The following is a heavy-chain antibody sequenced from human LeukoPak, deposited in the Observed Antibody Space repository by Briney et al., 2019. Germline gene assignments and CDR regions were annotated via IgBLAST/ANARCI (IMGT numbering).Heavy chain of an antibody. CDR2: STTYNGNK. Sequence: ASVKVSCKASGYTFTSYGISWWRKPPGQGLGGMGGSTTYNGNKNNAQKLQGRVTMTTDTSTSTAYMELRSLRSDDTAVYYCARDHYYDILTGYYPPLYYGMDVWGKGTTVTVSS. J-gene: IGHJ6*04. CDR1: GYTFTSYG. V-gene: IGHV1-18*04. D-gene: IGHD3-9*01. CDR3: ARDHYYDILTGYYPPLYYGMDV.